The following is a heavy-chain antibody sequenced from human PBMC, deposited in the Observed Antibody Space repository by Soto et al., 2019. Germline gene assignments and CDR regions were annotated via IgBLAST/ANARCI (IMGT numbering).Heavy chain of an antibody. D-gene: IGHD5-12*01. J-gene: IGHJ6*02. CDR3: ARTRSGYSGYETYYYYDGMDV. CDR2: IIPILGIA. CDR1: GGTFSSYA. V-gene: IGHV1-69*10. Sequence: ASVKVSCKASGGTFSSYAISWVRQAPGQGLEWMGGIIPILGIANYAQKFQGRVTITADKSTSTAYMELSSLRSEDTAVYYCARTRSGYSGYETYYYYDGMDVWGQGTTVTVSS.